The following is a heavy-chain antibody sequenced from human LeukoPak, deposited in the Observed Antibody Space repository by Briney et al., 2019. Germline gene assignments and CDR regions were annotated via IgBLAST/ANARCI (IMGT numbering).Heavy chain of an antibody. CDR2: IYYSGST. CDR1: GGSISSYY. J-gene: IGHJ5*02. Sequence: SETLSLTCTVSGGSISSYYWSWIRQPPGKGLEWIGYIYYSGSTNYNPSLKSRVTISVDTSKNQFSLKLSSVTAADTAVYYCARSSYSNNWFDPRGQGTLVTVSS. CDR3: ARSSYSNNWFDP. V-gene: IGHV4-59*01. D-gene: IGHD2-21*01.